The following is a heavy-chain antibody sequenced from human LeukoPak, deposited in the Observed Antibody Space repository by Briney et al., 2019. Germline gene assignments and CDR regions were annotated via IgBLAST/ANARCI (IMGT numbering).Heavy chain of an antibody. CDR1: GGSISSYY. Sequence: SETLSLTCTVSGGSISSYYWSWIRQPPGKGLEWIGNIYYSGSTNYNPSLKSRVTISVDTSKNQFSLKLSSVTAADTAVYYCARVPAEKYAFDIWGQGTMVTVSS. CDR3: ARVPAEKYAFDI. D-gene: IGHD2-15*01. V-gene: IGHV4-59*01. J-gene: IGHJ3*02. CDR2: IYYSGST.